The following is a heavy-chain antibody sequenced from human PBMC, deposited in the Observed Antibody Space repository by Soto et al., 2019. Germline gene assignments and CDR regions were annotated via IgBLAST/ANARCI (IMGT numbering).Heavy chain of an antibody. CDR3: ARDLAAAGPFDC. J-gene: IGHJ4*02. D-gene: IGHD6-13*01. CDR2: ISAYNGNT. Sequence: QVQLVQSGAEVKKPGASVKVSCKASGYTFTNYAFSWVRQAPGQGLEWMGWISAYNGNTNYPQKLQGRVTMTTDTSTRTAYMELRSLRSEDTAVYYCARDLAAAGPFDCWGQGTRVTVSS. CDR1: GYTFTNYA. V-gene: IGHV1-18*01.